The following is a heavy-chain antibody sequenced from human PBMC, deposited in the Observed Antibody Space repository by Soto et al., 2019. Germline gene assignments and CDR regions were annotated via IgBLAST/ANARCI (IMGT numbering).Heavy chain of an antibody. Sequence: ASVKVSCKASGYTFTSYGISWVRQAPGQGLEWMGWISAYNGNTNYAQKLQGRVTMTTDTSTSTAYMELRSLRSDDTAVYYCASPDSSVYYYDGPGPDVFDIRGQGTMDTVSS. J-gene: IGHJ3*02. CDR3: ASPDSSVYYYDGPGPDVFDI. D-gene: IGHD3-22*01. V-gene: IGHV1-18*01. CDR1: GYTFTSYG. CDR2: ISAYNGNT.